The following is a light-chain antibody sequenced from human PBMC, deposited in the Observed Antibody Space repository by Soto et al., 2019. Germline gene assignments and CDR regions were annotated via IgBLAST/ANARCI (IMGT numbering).Light chain of an antibody. J-gene: IGKJ4*01. CDR2: DVS. V-gene: IGKV3-20*01. Sequence: EILLAPVPGPPFLSPGGIAPPSCRASQSVDMNYLAWFQHKPGQAPRLLIYDVSSRATGIPDRFSASGSGTDFTLTVSRLEPEDFAVYYCHQYAHSPLTFGGGTKVDI. CDR3: HQYAHSPLT. CDR1: QSVDMNY.